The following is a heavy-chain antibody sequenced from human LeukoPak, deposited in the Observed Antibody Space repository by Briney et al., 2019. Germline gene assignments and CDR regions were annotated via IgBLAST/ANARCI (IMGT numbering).Heavy chain of an antibody. CDR2: INHSGST. Sequence: SETLSLTCAVYGGSFSGYYWSWIRQPPGKGLEWMGEINHSGSTNYNPSLKSRVTISVDTSKNQFSLKLSSVTAADTAVYYCASPGGYGDSYDAFDIWGQGTMVTVSS. CDR3: ASPGGYGDSYDAFDI. D-gene: IGHD4-17*01. CDR1: GGSFSGYY. V-gene: IGHV4-34*01. J-gene: IGHJ3*02.